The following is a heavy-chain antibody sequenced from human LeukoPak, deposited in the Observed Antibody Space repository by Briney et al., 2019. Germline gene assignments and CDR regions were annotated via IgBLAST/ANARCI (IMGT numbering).Heavy chain of an antibody. CDR1: GYTFTSYY. V-gene: IGHV1-46*01. Sequence: ASVKVSCKASGYTFTSYYMHWVRQAPGQGLEWMGIINPSGGSTSYAQKFQGRVTMTRDMSTSTVYMELSSLRSEDTAVYYCARARYYYDSSGQLFDYWGQGTLVTVSS. CDR3: ARARYYYDSSGQLFDY. CDR2: INPSGGST. D-gene: IGHD3-22*01. J-gene: IGHJ4*02.